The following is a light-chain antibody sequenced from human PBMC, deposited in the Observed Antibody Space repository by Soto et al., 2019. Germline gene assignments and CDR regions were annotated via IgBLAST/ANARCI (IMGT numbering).Light chain of an antibody. CDR1: QSISTW. Sequence: DIQITQSPSTLPAPVGDRVTITCRDSQSISTWLAWYQQKPGKAPKLLIYKASSLEGGVPSRFGGSGSGTLFNITISSLHPDDFANDYCQQYNTYPLTFGGGNTVYIK. CDR2: KAS. V-gene: IGKV1-5*03. J-gene: IGKJ4*02. CDR3: QQYNTYPLT.